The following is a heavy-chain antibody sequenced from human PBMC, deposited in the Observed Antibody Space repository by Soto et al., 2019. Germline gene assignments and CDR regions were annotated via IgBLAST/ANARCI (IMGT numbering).Heavy chain of an antibody. CDR2: ISGSGGST. V-gene: IGHV3-23*01. Sequence: PVGSLRLYCSASGFTFNNYALSWVRQAPGKGLEWVSTISGSGGSTYYADSVKGRFIISRDNSKNTLYLQMNTLRVEDTAVYYCARNSVAAAGRHWFDPWGQGTLVTVSS. CDR3: ARNSVAAAGRHWFDP. J-gene: IGHJ5*02. CDR1: GFTFNNYA. D-gene: IGHD6-13*01.